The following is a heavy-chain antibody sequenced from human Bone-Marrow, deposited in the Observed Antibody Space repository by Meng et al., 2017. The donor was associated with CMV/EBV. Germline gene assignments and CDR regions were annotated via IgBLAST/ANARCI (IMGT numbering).Heavy chain of an antibody. CDR3: ARSGWTDFDY. Sequence: CAVSGGSISSGGYYWSWLRQHQGQGLEWIGYIYYSGSAYYNPSLKSRVTISVDTSKNQFSLKLSSVTAADTAVYYCARSGWTDFDYWGQGTLVTVSS. D-gene: IGHD6-19*01. CDR1: GGSISSGGYY. CDR2: IYYSGSA. J-gene: IGHJ4*02. V-gene: IGHV4-31*11.